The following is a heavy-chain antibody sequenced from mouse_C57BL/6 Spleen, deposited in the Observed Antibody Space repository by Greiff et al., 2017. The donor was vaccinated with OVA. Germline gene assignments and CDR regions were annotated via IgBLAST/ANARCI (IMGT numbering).Heavy chain of an antibody. D-gene: IGHD3-1*01. CDR1: GYTFTSYW. CDR3: ARSRDQYVDV. Sequence: VQLQQPGAELVRPGTSVKLSCKASGYTFTSYWMHWVKQRPGQGLEWIGVIDPSDSYTNYNQKFKGKATLTVDTSSSTAYMQLSSLTSEDSAVYYCARSRDQYVDVWGTGTTVTVSS. CDR2: IDPSDSYT. V-gene: IGHV1-59*01. J-gene: IGHJ1*03.